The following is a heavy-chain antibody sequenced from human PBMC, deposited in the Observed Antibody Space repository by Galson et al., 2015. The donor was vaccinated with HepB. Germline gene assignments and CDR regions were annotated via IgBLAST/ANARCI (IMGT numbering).Heavy chain of an antibody. Sequence: SLRLSCAVSGFTYSNYWTSWVRQAPGRGLEWVANIKYDGSEKYYVRSVEGRFTVSRDNAQNSLYLHMSSLRAEDTAVYYCARGWDIEVTANFDYWGQGALVTVSS. V-gene: IGHV3-7*03. J-gene: IGHJ4*02. CDR3: ARGWDIEVTANFDY. D-gene: IGHD2-21*02. CDR2: IKYDGSEK. CDR1: GFTYSNYW.